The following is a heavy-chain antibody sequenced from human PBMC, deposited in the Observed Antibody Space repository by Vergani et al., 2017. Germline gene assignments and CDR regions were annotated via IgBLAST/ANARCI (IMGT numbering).Heavy chain of an antibody. D-gene: IGHD3-22*01. J-gene: IGHJ4*02. CDR1: GFTFSSYG. CDR3: ARAPSSGYTSYYFDY. V-gene: IGHV3-33*01. CDR2: IWYDGSNK. Sequence: QVQLVESGGGVVQPGRSLRLSCAASGFTFSSYGMHWVRQAPGKGLEWVAVIWYDGSNKYYADSVKGRFTISRDNSKNTLYLQMNSLRAEDTAVYYCARAPSSGYTSYYFDYWGQGTLVTVSS.